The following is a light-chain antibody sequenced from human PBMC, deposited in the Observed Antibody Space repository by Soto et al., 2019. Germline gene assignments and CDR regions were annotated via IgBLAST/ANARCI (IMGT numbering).Light chain of an antibody. Sequence: EIVLTQSPATLSLSPGERATLSCRASQSVSSYLAWYQQKPGQTPRLLIYGASRRATGFPARFSGSGSGTDFTLTIRRLEPEDFAVYYCQQYGSSLTFGGGTKVDIK. V-gene: IGKV3-20*01. CDR1: QSVSSY. CDR2: GAS. J-gene: IGKJ4*01. CDR3: QQYGSSLT.